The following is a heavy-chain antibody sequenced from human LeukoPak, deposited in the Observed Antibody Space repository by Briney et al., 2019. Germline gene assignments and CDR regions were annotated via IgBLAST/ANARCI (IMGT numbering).Heavy chain of an antibody. CDR3: ARDGAVAGPSSMDV. CDR2: IYYSGST. Sequence: SETLSLTCTVSGGSISSYYWSWIRQPPGKGLEWIGYIYYSGSTYYNPSLKSRVTISVDTSKNQFSLKLSSVTAADTAVYYCARDGAVAGPSSMDVWGKGTTVTVSS. CDR1: GGSISSYY. V-gene: IGHV4-59*01. J-gene: IGHJ6*03. D-gene: IGHD6-19*01.